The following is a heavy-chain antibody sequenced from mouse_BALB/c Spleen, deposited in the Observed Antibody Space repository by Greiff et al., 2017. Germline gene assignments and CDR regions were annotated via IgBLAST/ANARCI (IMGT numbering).Heavy chain of an antibody. V-gene: IGHV2-9*02. J-gene: IGHJ4*01. D-gene: IGHD1-1*01. Sequence: VQLQESGPGLVAPSQSLSITCTVSGFSLTSYGVHWVRQPPGKGLEWLGVIWAGGSTNYNSALMSRLSISKDNSKSQVFLIMNSLQTDDTAMYYCARDLTTVVPPYAMDCWGQGTSGTVSS. CDR2: IWAGGST. CDR1: GFSLTSYG. CDR3: ARDLTTVVPPYAMDC.